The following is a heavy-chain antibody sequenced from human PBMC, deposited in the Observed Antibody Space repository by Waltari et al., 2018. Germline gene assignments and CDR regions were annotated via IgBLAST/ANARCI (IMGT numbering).Heavy chain of an antibody. CDR2: IYYSGST. Sequence: QLQLQESGPGLVKPSETLSLTCTVSGGSISSSSYYWGWIRQPPGKGLEWIGSIYYSGSTYYNPSLKSRVTISVDTSKNQFSLKLSSVTAADTAVYYCASGYYYDSSGYYGYYYYGMDVWGQGTTVTVSS. J-gene: IGHJ6*02. CDR1: GGSISSSSYY. V-gene: IGHV4-39*07. CDR3: ASGYYYDSSGYYGYYYYGMDV. D-gene: IGHD3-22*01.